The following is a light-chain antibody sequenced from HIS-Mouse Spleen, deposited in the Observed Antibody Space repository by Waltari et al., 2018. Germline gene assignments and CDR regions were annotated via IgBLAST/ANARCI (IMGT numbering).Light chain of an antibody. V-gene: IGLV3-10*01. Sequence: SYELTQPPSVSVSPGQTARITCSGDALPKKYAYWYQQKSGKAPVVVIYEDSKRPTGIPERFSGSSSGTMATLTISGAQVEDEADYYCYSTDSSGNHRVFGGGTKLTVL. CDR1: ALPKKY. CDR2: EDS. CDR3: YSTDSSGNHRV. J-gene: IGLJ2*01.